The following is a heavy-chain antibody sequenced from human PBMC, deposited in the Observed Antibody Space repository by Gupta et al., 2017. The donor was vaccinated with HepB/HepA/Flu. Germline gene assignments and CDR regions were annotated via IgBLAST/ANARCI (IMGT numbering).Heavy chain of an antibody. V-gene: IGHV3-33*06. CDR3: AKSRDGYNHGRE. Sequence: QVQLVESGGGVVQPGRSLRLSCAAPGFTFSHFGMHWVRQAPGKGLEWVAVIWHDGSDGHYRDSVKGRFTISRDNSQNTMYLQMSSLRAEDTAVYYCAKSRDGYNHGREWGQGTLVIVSS. CDR1: GFTFSHFG. J-gene: IGHJ4*02. D-gene: IGHD5-24*01. CDR2: IWHDGSDG.